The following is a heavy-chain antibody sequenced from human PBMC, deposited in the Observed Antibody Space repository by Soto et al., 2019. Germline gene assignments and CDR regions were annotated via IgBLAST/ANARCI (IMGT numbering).Heavy chain of an antibody. CDR1: GFTFNHYA. V-gene: IGHV3-23*01. J-gene: IGHJ5*02. CDR3: ARVDHDTHQYGVHAS. D-gene: IGHD3-10*01. CDR2: TSGSGGNT. Sequence: GGSLRLSCAASGFTFNHYAMNWFRQAPGKGLEWVSGTSGSGGNTYYADSVKGRFTISRDNSKNTLYLQMDSLRAEDTAVYHCARVDHDTHQYGVHASWGQGTQVTVSS.